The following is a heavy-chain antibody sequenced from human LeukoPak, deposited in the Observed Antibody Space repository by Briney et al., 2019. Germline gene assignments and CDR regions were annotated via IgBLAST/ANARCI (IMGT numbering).Heavy chain of an antibody. V-gene: IGHV1-69*05. CDR1: GGTFSSYA. D-gene: IGHD5-18*01. Sequence: SVKVSCKASGGTFSSYAISWVRQAPGQGLEWMGGIIPIFGTANYAQKFQGRVTITTGESTSTAYMELSSLRSEDTAVYYCARAGSGYSYGYVGPLDYWGQGTLVTVSS. CDR2: IIPIFGTA. J-gene: IGHJ4*02. CDR3: ARAGSGYSYGYVGPLDY.